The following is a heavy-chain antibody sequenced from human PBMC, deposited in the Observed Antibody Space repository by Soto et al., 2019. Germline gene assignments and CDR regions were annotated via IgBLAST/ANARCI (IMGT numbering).Heavy chain of an antibody. Sequence: QVQLVQSGAEVKKPGSPVKVSCKASGGTFSSYAISWVRQAPGQGLEWMGGIIPIFGTANYAQKFQGRVTITADESTSTAYMELSSLRSEDTAVYYCAILPDGSGSSPPGFDYWGQGTLVTVSS. CDR1: GGTFSSYA. D-gene: IGHD3-10*01. J-gene: IGHJ4*02. CDR2: IIPIFGTA. V-gene: IGHV1-69*01. CDR3: AILPDGSGSSPPGFDY.